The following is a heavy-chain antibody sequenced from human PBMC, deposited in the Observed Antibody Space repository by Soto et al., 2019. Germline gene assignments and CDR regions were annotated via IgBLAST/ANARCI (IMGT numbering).Heavy chain of an antibody. CDR2: ITGSEGIT. D-gene: IGHD1-7*01. Sequence: EVRLLESGGGLVQPGESLRLSCAASGFTFSTYSMSWGRQAPGKGLEWVAHITGSEGITYYADSVKGRFTISRDTSRNTLYLQMNSLRAEDTALYFCAKCMQAYWNYDAQHLWGQVTMVTVSS. CDR3: AKCMQAYWNYDAQHL. J-gene: IGHJ3*01. V-gene: IGHV3-23*01. CDR1: GFTFSTYS.